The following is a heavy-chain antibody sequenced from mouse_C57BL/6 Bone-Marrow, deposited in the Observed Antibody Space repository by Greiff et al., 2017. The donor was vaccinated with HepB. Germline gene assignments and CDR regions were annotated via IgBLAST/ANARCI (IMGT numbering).Heavy chain of an antibody. V-gene: IGHV5-12*01. CDR3: ARHGGYGSSYWYFDV. J-gene: IGHJ1*03. Sequence: EVKVVESGGGLVQPGGSLKLSCAASGFTFSDYYMYWVRQTPEKRLEWVAYISNGGGSTYYPDTVKGRFTISRDNAKNTLYLQMSRLKSEDTSMYYCARHGGYGSSYWYFDVWGTGTTVTVSS. CDR1: GFTFSDYY. CDR2: ISNGGGST. D-gene: IGHD1-1*01.